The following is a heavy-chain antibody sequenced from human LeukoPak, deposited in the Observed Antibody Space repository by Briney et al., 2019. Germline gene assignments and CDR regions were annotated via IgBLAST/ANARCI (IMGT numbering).Heavy chain of an antibody. J-gene: IGHJ4*02. V-gene: IGHV3-11*01. CDR2: ISDSGSTI. Sequence: GGSLRLSCAASEFVFSDYYMSWIRQAPGKGLEWVSYISDSGSTICYADSVKGRFTISRDNVKNSLYLQMNGLRAEDTAVYYCAREMEGDYGSGTFFDLWGQGNMVTVSS. CDR1: EFVFSDYY. D-gene: IGHD3-10*01. CDR3: AREMEGDYGSGTFFDL.